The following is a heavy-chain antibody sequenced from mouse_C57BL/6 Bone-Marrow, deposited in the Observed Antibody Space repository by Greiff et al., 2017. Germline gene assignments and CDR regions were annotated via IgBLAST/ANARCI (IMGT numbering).Heavy chain of an antibody. CDR2: ISSGSSTI. CDR3: ARPGGPYAMDY. CDR1: GFTFSDYG. D-gene: IGHD3-3*01. V-gene: IGHV5-17*01. J-gene: IGHJ4*01. Sequence: EVQVVESGGGLVKPGGSLKLSCAASGFTFSDYGMHWVRQAPEKGLEWVAYISSGSSTIYYADTVKGRFTISRDNAKNTLFLQMTSLRSEDTAMYYCARPGGPYAMDYWGQGTSVTVSS.